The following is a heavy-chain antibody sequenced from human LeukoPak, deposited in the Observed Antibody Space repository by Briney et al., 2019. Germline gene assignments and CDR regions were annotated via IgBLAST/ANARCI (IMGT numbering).Heavy chain of an antibody. Sequence: GGSLRLSCAASGFTFSSYAMHWVRQAPGKGLEWVAVISYDGSNKYYADSVKGRFTISRDNSKNTLYLRMNSLRAEDTAVYYCAREGTGSLDYWGQGTLVTVSS. CDR1: GFTFSSYA. D-gene: IGHD2-8*02. J-gene: IGHJ4*02. CDR2: ISYDGSNK. V-gene: IGHV3-30*04. CDR3: AREGTGSLDY.